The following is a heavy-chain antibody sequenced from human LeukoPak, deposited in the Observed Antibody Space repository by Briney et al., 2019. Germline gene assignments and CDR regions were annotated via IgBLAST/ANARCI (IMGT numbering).Heavy chain of an antibody. J-gene: IGHJ4*02. CDR2: ISSSGSTI. Sequence: GGSLRLSCAASGFTFSDYYMSWIRQAPGKGLEWVSYISSSGSTIYYADSVKGRFTISRDNSKNTLYLQMNSLRPEDTAVYYCAKDDYDFWSGYAAWGQGTLVTVSS. V-gene: IGHV3-11*01. D-gene: IGHD3-3*01. CDR3: AKDDYDFWSGYAA. CDR1: GFTFSDYY.